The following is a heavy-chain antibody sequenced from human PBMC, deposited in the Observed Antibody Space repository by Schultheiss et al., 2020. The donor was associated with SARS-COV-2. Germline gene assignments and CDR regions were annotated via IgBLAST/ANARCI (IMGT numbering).Heavy chain of an antibody. CDR3: ARGSPRYGSGFWFDP. V-gene: IGHV4-39*01. D-gene: IGHD3-10*01. J-gene: IGHJ5*02. Sequence: SQTLSLTCTVSGGSISSSSYYWGWIRQPPGKGLEWIGYIYHSGSTYYNPSLKSRVTISVDTSKNQFSLKLSSVTAADTAVYYCARGSPRYGSGFWFDPWGQGTLVTVSS. CDR2: IYHSGST. CDR1: GGSISSSSYY.